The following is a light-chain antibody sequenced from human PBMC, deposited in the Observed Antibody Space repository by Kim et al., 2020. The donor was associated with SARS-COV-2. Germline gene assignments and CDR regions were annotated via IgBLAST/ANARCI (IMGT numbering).Light chain of an antibody. V-gene: IGLV1-44*01. CDR3: VAWDDSLSGSV. CDR1: RSKIGSNV. CDR2: SND. Sequence: GQRVNLSFSGSRSKIGSNVVNWFRQLPGTAPKRLIYSNDYRSSGVPDRFSGSKSGTSASLAIGGLQSEDEADYYCVAWDDSLSGSVFGGGTQLTVL. J-gene: IGLJ3*02.